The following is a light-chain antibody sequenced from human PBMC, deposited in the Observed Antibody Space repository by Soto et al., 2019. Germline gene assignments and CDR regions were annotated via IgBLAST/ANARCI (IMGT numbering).Light chain of an antibody. Sequence: QSALTQPASVSGSPGQSIAISCTGTSSDVGSYNLVSWYQQHPGKAPKLMIYEDTKRPSGVSDRVSGSKSGNTASLTISWIQAEYEADYYCWSYSTSSTYVFGTGTKLTVL. CDR3: WSYSTSSTYV. CDR1: SSDVGSYNL. J-gene: IGLJ1*01. V-gene: IGLV2-23*01. CDR2: EDT.